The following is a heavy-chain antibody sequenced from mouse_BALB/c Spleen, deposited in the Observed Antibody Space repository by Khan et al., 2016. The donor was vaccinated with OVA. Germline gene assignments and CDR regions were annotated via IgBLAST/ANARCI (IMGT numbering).Heavy chain of an antibody. CDR3: ARVGCVGTIDY. CDR2: INTYTGEP. Sequence: QIQLVQSGPELKKPGETVKISCKASGYTFTNYGMNWVKQAPGKGLKWMGWINTYTGEPAYADDFKGRFAFSLETSASTAYLQINNLKNEDTATXFCARVGCVGTIDYWGQGTSVTVSS. CDR1: GYTFTNYG. V-gene: IGHV9-3-1*01. J-gene: IGHJ4*01.